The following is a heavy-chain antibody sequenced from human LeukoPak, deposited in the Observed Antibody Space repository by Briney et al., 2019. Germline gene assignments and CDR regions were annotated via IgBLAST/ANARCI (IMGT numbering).Heavy chain of an antibody. CDR1: GYSISSGYY. CDR3: ARATADSSGSYLALYNWFDP. J-gene: IGHJ5*02. D-gene: IGHD3-22*01. CDR2: IYYTRTT. Sequence: SETLSLTCAVSGYSISSGYYWGWIGQPPGKGLEWIGTIYYTRTTYYNPSLNSRVTISLDTSQNQFSLKLNSVTAADTAMYYCARATADSSGSYLALYNWFDPWGQGTPVTVSS. V-gene: IGHV4-38-2*01.